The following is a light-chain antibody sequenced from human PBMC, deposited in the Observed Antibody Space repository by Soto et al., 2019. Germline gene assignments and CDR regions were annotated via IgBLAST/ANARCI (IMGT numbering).Light chain of an antibody. V-gene: IGKV3-20*01. J-gene: IGKJ1*01. CDR1: QSVSSSY. CDR2: GAS. Sequence: EIVLTQSPGTLSLSPGERATLSCRASQSVSSSYLAWYQQKPGQAPRLLIYGASSRATGIPDRFSGSGSGTDFTLTISRLEPEDFAVYYCQQYGSSRWTFGQGPNVEI. CDR3: QQYGSSRWT.